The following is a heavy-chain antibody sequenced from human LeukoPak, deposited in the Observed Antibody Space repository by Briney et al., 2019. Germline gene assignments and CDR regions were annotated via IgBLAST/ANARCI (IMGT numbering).Heavy chain of an antibody. CDR3: ARDRVDTVMFTWRIGGATGRDV. D-gene: IGHD5-18*01. Sequence: ASVKVSCKASGYTFTSYYMHWVRQAPGQGLEWMGIINPSGGSTSYAQKFQGRVTMTRDTSTSTVYMELSSLRSEDTAVYYCARDRVDTVMFTWRIGGATGRDVWGQGTTVTVSS. V-gene: IGHV1-46*01. J-gene: IGHJ6*02. CDR2: INPSGGST. CDR1: GYTFTSYY.